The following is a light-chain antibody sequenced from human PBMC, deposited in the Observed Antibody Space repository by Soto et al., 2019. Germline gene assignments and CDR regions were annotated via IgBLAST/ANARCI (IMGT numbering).Light chain of an antibody. V-gene: IGLV1-40*01. Sequence: QSVLTQPPSVSGAPGQRVTISCTGSISNIGAGYDVHWYQRLPGTAPKLLIYVNSNRPSGVPDRFSGSKSGTSASLAITGLQAEDEADYYCQSYDSSLSGVVFGGGTKLTVL. J-gene: IGLJ2*01. CDR1: ISNIGAGYD. CDR2: VNS. CDR3: QSYDSSLSGVV.